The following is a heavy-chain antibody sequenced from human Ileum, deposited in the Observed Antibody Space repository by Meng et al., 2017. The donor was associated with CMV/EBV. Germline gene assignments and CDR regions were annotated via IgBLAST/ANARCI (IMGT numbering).Heavy chain of an antibody. Sequence: HITFKESGPPLVDSPPTLTLPCIVPGFSLTTFQVGVGWIRQPPGKALEWLALIYWNAEVRYSPSLKNRLTITQDTSTNQVVLTMTNMDPVDTATYYCAHTVNYDFWTGLFDYWGQGTLVTVSS. D-gene: IGHD3-3*01. CDR2: IYWNAEV. CDR3: AHTVNYDFWTGLFDY. CDR1: GFSLTTFQVG. J-gene: IGHJ4*02. V-gene: IGHV2-5*01.